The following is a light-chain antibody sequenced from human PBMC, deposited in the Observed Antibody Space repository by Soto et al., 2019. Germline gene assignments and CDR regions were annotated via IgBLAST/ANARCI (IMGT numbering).Light chain of an antibody. V-gene: IGKV1-5*01. CDR3: QQYNSYWT. CDR1: QNIGGW. J-gene: IGKJ1*01. CDR2: DAS. Sequence: DIQMTQAPSTLSASFGDRVTITCRASQNIGGWLAWYQQKPGKAPKLLIYDASSLESGVPSRFSGSASGTEFTLTISSLQPDDFATYYCQQYNSYWTFGQGTKVDI.